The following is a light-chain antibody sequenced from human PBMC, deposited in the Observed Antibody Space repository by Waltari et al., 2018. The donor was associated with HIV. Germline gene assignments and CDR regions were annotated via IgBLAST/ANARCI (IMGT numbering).Light chain of an antibody. Sequence: QSVLTQPPSVSAAPGQKVTISCSGSSSHIGNNYVSWYQQLPGTAPKLLIYDNNKRPSGIPDRFSGSKSGTSATLGITGLQTGDEADYYCGTWDSSLSAKVVFGGGTKLTVL. CDR3: GTWDSSLSAKVV. V-gene: IGLV1-51*01. CDR2: DNN. CDR1: SSHIGNNY. J-gene: IGLJ2*01.